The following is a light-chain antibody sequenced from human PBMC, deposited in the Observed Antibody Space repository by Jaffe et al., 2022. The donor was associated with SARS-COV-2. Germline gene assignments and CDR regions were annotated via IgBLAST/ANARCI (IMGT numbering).Light chain of an antibody. CDR2: YND. J-gene: IGLJ1*01. CDR3: QVWDGTSDHLYV. V-gene: IGLV3-21*03. CDR1: NIGSKS. Sequence: SYVLTQPPSVSVAPGKTARITCGGDNIGSKSVHWFQQKPGQAPILVVSYNDERPSGIPERFSGSNSGNTATLTISRAEVGDEADYYCQVWDGTSDHLYVFGGGTKVTVL.